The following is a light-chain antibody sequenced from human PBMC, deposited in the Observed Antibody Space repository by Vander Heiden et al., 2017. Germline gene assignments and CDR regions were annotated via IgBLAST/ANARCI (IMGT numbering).Light chain of an antibody. Sequence: DIQMTQSPSFLSASVGDRVTLTCPASPSIRNYLNWYQQKPGEVPKLLIYAASSLQSGVPSRCSGSGSGTDVTLTISSLQPEDFATYYCQQSYSTPRAFGGGTKVEIK. CDR1: PSIRNY. V-gene: IGKV1-39*01. CDR2: AAS. CDR3: QQSYSTPRA. J-gene: IGKJ4*01.